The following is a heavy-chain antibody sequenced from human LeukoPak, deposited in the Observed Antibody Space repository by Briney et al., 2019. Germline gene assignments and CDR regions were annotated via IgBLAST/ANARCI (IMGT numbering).Heavy chain of an antibody. CDR3: AFSGDFRFDY. J-gene: IGHJ4*02. CDR1: GYTFTGYY. V-gene: IGHV1-2*02. Sequence: GASVKVSCKASGYTFTGYYMHWVRQAPGQGLEWTGWINPNSGGTNYAQRFQGRVTMTRDTSISTAYMELSSLRSEDTAVYYCAFSGDFRFDYWGQGTLVTVSS. CDR2: INPNSGGT. D-gene: IGHD4-17*01.